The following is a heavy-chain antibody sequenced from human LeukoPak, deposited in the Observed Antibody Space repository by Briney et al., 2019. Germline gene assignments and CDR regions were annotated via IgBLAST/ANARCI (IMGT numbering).Heavy chain of an antibody. CDR1: GGSFSGYY. V-gene: IGHV4-34*01. J-gene: IGHJ4*02. Sequence: SETLSLTCAVYGGSFSGYYWSWIRQPPGKGLEWIGEINHSGSTNYNPSLKSQVTISVDTSKNQFSLKLSSVTAADTAVYYCARVRSRDFDYWGQGTLVTVSS. CDR3: ARVRSRDFDY. CDR2: INHSGST.